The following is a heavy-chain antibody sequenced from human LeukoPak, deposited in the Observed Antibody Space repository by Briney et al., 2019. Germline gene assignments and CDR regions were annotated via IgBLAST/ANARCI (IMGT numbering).Heavy chain of an antibody. CDR1: GYSFTSYW. Sequence: GESLKISCKGSGYSFTSYWIGWVRQMPGKGLEWMGIIYPGDSDTRYSPSFQGQVTISADKSISTAYLQWSSLKASDTAMYYCARLNIGGDYGDYVEDYGMDVWGQGTTVTVSS. V-gene: IGHV5-51*01. D-gene: IGHD4-17*01. J-gene: IGHJ6*02. CDR3: ARLNIGGDYGDYVEDYGMDV. CDR2: IYPGDSDT.